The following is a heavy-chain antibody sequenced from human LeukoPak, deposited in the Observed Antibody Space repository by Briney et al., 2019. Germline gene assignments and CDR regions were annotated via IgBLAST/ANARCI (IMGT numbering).Heavy chain of an antibody. CDR1: GGSFSGYY. Sequence: SETLSLTCAVYGGSFSGYYWSGIRQPPGKGLEWIGEINHSGSTNYNPSLKSRVTISVDTSKNQFSLKLSSVTAADTAVYYCARAITMVRGVIWFDYWGQGTLVTVSS. D-gene: IGHD3-10*01. CDR3: ARAITMVRGVIWFDY. CDR2: INHSGST. J-gene: IGHJ4*02. V-gene: IGHV4-34*01.